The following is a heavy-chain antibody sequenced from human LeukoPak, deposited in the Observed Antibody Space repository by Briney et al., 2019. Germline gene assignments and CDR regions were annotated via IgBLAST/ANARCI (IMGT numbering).Heavy chain of an antibody. CDR3: ATYPIEGDYYDSSGYTY. D-gene: IGHD3-22*01. CDR2: FDPEDGET. CDR1: GYTLTELS. J-gene: IGHJ4*02. Sequence: ASVKVSCTVSGYTLTELSMHWVRQAPGKGLGWMGGFDPEDGETIYAQKFQGRVTMTEDTSTDTAYMELSSLRSEDTAVYYCATYPIEGDYYDSSGYTYWGQGTLVTVSS. V-gene: IGHV1-24*01.